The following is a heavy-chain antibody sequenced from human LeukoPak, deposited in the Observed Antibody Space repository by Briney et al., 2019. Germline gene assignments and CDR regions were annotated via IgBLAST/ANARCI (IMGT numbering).Heavy chain of an antibody. V-gene: IGHV4-59*11. Sequence: SETLSLTCHVSGGSLSSHYWSWVRQSPEKGLEWVGQIYHTGSTHYNPSLRSRFAISVDTSKNQFFLNVKSVTAADTAVYYCAREGRWAMEYFIDFWGQGTLVIVSS. CDR2: IYHTGST. CDR3: AREGRWAMEYFIDF. J-gene: IGHJ4*02. D-gene: IGHD4-23*01. CDR1: GGSLSSHY.